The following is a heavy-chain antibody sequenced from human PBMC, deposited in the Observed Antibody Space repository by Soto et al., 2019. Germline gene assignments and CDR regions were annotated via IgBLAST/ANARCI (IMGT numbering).Heavy chain of an antibody. J-gene: IGHJ3*02. D-gene: IGHD1-26*01. Sequence: QVQLQESGPGLVKQSETLSLTCTVSGGSVSSGSYYWSWIRQPPGKGLEWIGYIYYSGSTNYNPSLKSRVTISVDTSKTQFSLKLSSVTAADTAVYYCARMEASGSKGAFDIWGQGTMVTVSS. CDR1: GGSVSSGSYY. CDR3: ARMEASGSKGAFDI. V-gene: IGHV4-61*01. CDR2: IYYSGST.